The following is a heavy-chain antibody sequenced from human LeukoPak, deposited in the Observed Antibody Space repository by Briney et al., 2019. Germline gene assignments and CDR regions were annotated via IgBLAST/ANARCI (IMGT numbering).Heavy chain of an antibody. Sequence: SQTLSLTCTVSGDSISSGGYYWSWIRRHPGKGLKWIGYIYYSGRTFHNPSLKSRLTISVDTSKTQFSLKLTSVIAADTAVYFFARLRAASGSFDYWGQGTLVTVSS. D-gene: IGHD6-13*01. V-gene: IGHV4-31*03. CDR3: ARLRAASGSFDY. CDR1: GDSISSGGYY. CDR2: IYYSGRT. J-gene: IGHJ4*02.